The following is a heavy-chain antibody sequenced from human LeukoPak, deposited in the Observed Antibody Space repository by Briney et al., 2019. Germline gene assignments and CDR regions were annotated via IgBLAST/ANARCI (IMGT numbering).Heavy chain of an antibody. CDR3: ARDLDGYSSGGVDY. D-gene: IGHD6-19*01. CDR2: ISAGGGST. Sequence: ISAGGGSTNYADSVKGRFTISRENPKNTLYLQMGSLRAEDMAVYYCARDLDGYSSGGVDYWGQGTLVTVSS. J-gene: IGHJ4*02. V-gene: IGHV3-23*01.